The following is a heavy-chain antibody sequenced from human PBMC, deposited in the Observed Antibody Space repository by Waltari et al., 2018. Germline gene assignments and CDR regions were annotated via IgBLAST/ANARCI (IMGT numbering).Heavy chain of an antibody. Sequence: QVQLQQSGPGLVRPSETLSLTCRVSGGSLSDYFWNWVRLSPGKGLEWIGYIYHTGSTKYKPSLQSRVTMSVDTSKSQFSLRLSSVTAADTAVYYCARWDSRGRYFGDWGQGTPVIVSS. D-gene: IGHD3-22*01. CDR1: GGSLSDYF. V-gene: IGHV4-4*09. CDR3: ARWDSRGRYFGD. J-gene: IGHJ4*02. CDR2: IYHTGST.